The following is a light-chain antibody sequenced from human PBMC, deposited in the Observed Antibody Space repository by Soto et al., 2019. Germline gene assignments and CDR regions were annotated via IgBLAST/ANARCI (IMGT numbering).Light chain of an antibody. J-gene: IGKJ4*01. CDR2: WVS. CDR3: QQYYSSPLT. Sequence: DFVMTQSPDSLAVSLGERVTISCKSSQSVLYSSNNQNYLAWYQQKAGQPPKLLIYWVSSRESGVPDRFSGSGSGTDFTLTISSLQAEDVAVYYCQQYYSSPLTFGGGTKVEIK. V-gene: IGKV4-1*01. CDR1: QSVLYSSNNQNY.